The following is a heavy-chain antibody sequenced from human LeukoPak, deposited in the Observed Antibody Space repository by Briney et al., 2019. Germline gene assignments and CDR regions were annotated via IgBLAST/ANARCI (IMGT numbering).Heavy chain of an antibody. V-gene: IGHV3-48*04. CDR3: ARGAYSSGWAYFDH. J-gene: IGHJ4*02. CDR1: GFTFSDYS. Sequence: GGSLRLSCAASGFTFSDYSMNWVRQAPGKGLEWVSYISFSVNTRYYGDSVKGRFTISRDNAKNSLYLHMDSLRAEDTAVYYCARGAYSSGWAYFDHWGQGTLVTVSS. CDR2: ISFSVNTR. D-gene: IGHD6-19*01.